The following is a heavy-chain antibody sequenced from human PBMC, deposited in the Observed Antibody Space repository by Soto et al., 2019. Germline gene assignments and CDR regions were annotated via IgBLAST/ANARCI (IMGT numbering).Heavy chain of an antibody. CDR2: IYHSGST. CDR1: GGSISSSNW. J-gene: IGHJ3*02. Sequence: QVQLQESGPGLVKPSGTLSLTCAVSGGSISSSNWWRWGRQPPGKGMEWMGEIYHSGSTNYNPSRESRVIISVDMAKNLISLKLSSVTAADTAVYYCAAPSVTIWGQGTMVTVSS. CDR3: AAPSVTI. D-gene: IGHD5-18*01. V-gene: IGHV4-4*02.